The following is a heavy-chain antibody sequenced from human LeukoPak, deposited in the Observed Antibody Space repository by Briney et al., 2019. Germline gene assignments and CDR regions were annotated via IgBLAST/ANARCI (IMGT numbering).Heavy chain of an antibody. D-gene: IGHD7-27*01. CDR2: IYYSGST. CDR1: GGSISSNSYY. Sequence: SETLSLTCAVSGGSISSNSYYWGWIRQPPGKGLEWIGSIYYSGSTYYNPSLKSRVTISVDTSKNQFSLKLSSVTAADTAVYYCARDKGNWGFYYYYYMDVWGKGTTVTVSS. CDR3: ARDKGNWGFYYYYYMDV. V-gene: IGHV4-39*01. J-gene: IGHJ6*03.